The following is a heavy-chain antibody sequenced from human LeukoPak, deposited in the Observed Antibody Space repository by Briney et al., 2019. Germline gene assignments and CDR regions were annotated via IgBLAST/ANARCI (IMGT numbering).Heavy chain of an antibody. CDR2: IYPGDSDT. CDR3: ARHPPGGPYYYYGMDV. CDR1: GYSFTSYW. D-gene: IGHD2-15*01. J-gene: IGHJ6*02. Sequence: GESLKISCQGSGYSFTSYWIGWVRQMPGKGLEWMGIIYPGDSDTRYSPSFQGQVTISADKSISTAYLQWSSLKASDTAMYYCARHPPGGPYYYYGMDVWGQGTTVTVSS. V-gene: IGHV5-51*01.